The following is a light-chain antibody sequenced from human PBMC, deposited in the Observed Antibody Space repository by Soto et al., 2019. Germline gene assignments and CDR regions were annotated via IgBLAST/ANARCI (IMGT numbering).Light chain of an antibody. CDR2: GAS. J-gene: IGKJ1*01. CDR1: QSVSSSF. CDR3: QQYVTSPWA. V-gene: IGKV3-20*01. Sequence: EIVLTQSPGTLSLSPGERATLSCRASQSVSSSFLAWYQQKHGQAPRLLIYGASNRATGIPDRFSGSGSGTDFTLTISRLEPEDFAVYYCQQYVTSPWAFGQGTKV.